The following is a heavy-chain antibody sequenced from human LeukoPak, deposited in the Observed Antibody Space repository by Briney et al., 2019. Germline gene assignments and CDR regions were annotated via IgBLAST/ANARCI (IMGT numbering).Heavy chain of an antibody. Sequence: GGSLRLSCAASGFTFGSYAMHWVRQAPGKGLEWVSLISGNGGDTYHADSVKGRFTISRDNSKKTLYLQMNSLRAEDTAVYYCAYRGKIAVTTKRAFDIWGQGTLVTVSS. V-gene: IGHV3-23*01. J-gene: IGHJ3*02. D-gene: IGHD4-17*01. CDR2: ISGNGGDT. CDR3: AYRGKIAVTTKRAFDI. CDR1: GFTFGSYA.